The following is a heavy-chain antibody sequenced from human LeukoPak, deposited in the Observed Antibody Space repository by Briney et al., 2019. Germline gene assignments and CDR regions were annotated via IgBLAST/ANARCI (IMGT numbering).Heavy chain of an antibody. CDR2: ISYDGNNK. D-gene: IGHD5-18*01. V-gene: IGHV3-30-3*01. CDR1: GFTFSNYA. CDR3: ARPQGGRQLWLHFDY. J-gene: IGHJ4*02. Sequence: PGGSLRLSCAASGFTFSNYAIRWVRQAPGKGLEWVAVISYDGNNKYYAASVKGRFTISRDNSKNTLYLQMNSLRAEDAAVYYCARPQGGRQLWLHFDYWGQGTLVTVSS.